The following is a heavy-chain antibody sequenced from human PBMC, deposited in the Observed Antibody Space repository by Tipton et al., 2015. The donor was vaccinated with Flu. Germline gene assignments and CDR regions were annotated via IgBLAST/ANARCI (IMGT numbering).Heavy chain of an antibody. CDR2: IYYSGST. Sequence: TLSLTCTVSGGSISSSSYYWGWIRQPPGKGLEWIGSIYYSGSTYYNPSLKSRVTISVDTSKNQFSLKLSSVTAADTAVYYCARGYPYSAYDWFDPSGQGTLVTVSS. V-gene: IGHV4-39*07. CDR3: ARGYPYSAYDWFDP. D-gene: IGHD5-12*01. CDR1: GGSISSSSYY. J-gene: IGHJ5*02.